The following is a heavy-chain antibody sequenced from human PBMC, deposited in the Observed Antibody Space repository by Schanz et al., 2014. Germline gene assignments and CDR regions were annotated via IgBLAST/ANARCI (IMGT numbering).Heavy chain of an antibody. CDR3: VGIHVAVAEALY. J-gene: IGHJ4*02. V-gene: IGHV3-30*02. Sequence: QVQLVESGGGVAQPGGSLRLSCAASGFSFSGYGMHWVRQAPGKGMGWVASIRIDASAKYYGDSVEGRFTISRDNAKTTLYLQMNSLRPEATALNICVGIHVAVAEALYWGQGAVVIVS. CDR2: IRIDASAK. CDR1: GFSFSGYG. D-gene: IGHD6-19*01.